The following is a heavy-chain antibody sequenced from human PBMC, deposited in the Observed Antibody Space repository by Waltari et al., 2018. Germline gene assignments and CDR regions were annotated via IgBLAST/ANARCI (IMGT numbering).Heavy chain of an antibody. Sequence: QVQLQASGPGLVKPSETLSLTCTVSGGSISSHYWSWIRQPPGKGLEWIGYIYYSGSTNYNPSLKSRVTISVDTSKNQFSLKLSSVTAADTAVYYCARVEVGATYYYGMDVWGQGTTVTVSS. CDR1: GGSISSHY. D-gene: IGHD1-26*01. V-gene: IGHV4-59*11. J-gene: IGHJ6*02. CDR2: IYYSGST. CDR3: ARVEVGATYYYGMDV.